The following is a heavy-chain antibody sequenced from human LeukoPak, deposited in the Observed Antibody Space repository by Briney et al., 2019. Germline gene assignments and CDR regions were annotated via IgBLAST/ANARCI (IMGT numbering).Heavy chain of an antibody. CDR1: GFTFSSYA. Sequence: GGSLRLSCAASGFTFSSYAMTWVRQAPGKGRAWVSAISGSGGNTYYADSVKGRFTISRDNSKNALYLQMNSLRAEDTAVYYCARGGGSYYFDYWGQGTLVTVSS. CDR3: ARGGGSYYFDY. CDR2: ISGSGGNT. J-gene: IGHJ4*02. D-gene: IGHD3-10*01. V-gene: IGHV3-23*01.